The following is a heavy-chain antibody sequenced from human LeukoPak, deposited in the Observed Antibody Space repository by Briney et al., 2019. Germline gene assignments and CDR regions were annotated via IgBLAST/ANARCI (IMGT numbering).Heavy chain of an antibody. CDR3: ARARYCSSTSCPEGIDY. CDR1: GFTFSSYW. CDR2: INSDGSST. J-gene: IGHJ4*02. Sequence: GGSLRLSCAASGFTFSSYWMHWVRQAPGKGLVWVSRINSDGSSTSYADSVKGRFTISRDNAKNTLYLQMNSLGAEDTAVYYCARARYCSSTSCPEGIDYWGQGTLVTVSS. D-gene: IGHD2-2*01. V-gene: IGHV3-74*01.